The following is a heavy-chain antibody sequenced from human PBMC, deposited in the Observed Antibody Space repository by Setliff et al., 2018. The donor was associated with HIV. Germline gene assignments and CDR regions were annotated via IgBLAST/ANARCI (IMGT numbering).Heavy chain of an antibody. Sequence: GASVKVSCKASGYTFTNYDIDWVRQATGQGLEWMGRMNPNSGNTEYAQQFQGRVTMTRNTSISTAYMELSSLRSEDTAIYYCARGHSWNDYWGQGTLVTVSS. V-gene: IGHV1-8*02. CDR1: GYTFTNYD. D-gene: IGHD1-1*01. CDR3: ARGHSWNDY. CDR2: MNPNSGNT. J-gene: IGHJ4*02.